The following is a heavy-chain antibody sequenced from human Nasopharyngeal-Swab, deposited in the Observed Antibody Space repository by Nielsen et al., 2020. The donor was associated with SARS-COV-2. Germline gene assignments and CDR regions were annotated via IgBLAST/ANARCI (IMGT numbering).Heavy chain of an antibody. V-gene: IGHV3-74*01. CDR3: VRGVVPGDAAAFDP. J-gene: IGHJ3*01. Sequence: GESLKISCAASGFTFSAYWMHWVRQAPGKGLVWVSRLNFDGSTTDYADSAKGRFTISRDNAKSTLYLQTNSLRVDDTAVYYCVRGVVPGDAAAFDPWGQGTMVTVSS. D-gene: IGHD2-15*01. CDR2: LNFDGSTT. CDR1: GFTFSAYW.